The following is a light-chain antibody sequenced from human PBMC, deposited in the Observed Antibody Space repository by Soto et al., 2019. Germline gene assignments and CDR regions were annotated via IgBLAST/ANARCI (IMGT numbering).Light chain of an antibody. CDR2: GAS. J-gene: IGKJ5*01. CDR3: QPYDNSPIT. V-gene: IGKV3-20*01. CDR1: QSISSSF. Sequence: EMEFTRSPGILSRSPGKRASLSCGASQSISSSFLAWYQQKPGQPPRLLIYGASSRATGIPDRFSGTWSKTGFTITISRLEPEDFAAYYRQPYDNSPITCGQGTRLEIK.